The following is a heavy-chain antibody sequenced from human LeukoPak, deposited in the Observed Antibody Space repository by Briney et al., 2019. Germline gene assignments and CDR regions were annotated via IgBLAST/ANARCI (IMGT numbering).Heavy chain of an antibody. CDR3: ARAFLHNDFWSGYYTFYFDY. D-gene: IGHD3-3*01. CDR1: GYTFTGYY. J-gene: IGHJ4*02. V-gene: IGHV1-2*02. CDR2: INPNSGGT. Sequence: ASVKVSCKASGYTFTGYYMHWVRQAPGQGLEWMGWINPNSGGTNYAQKFQGRVTMTRDTSISTAYMELSRLRSDDTAVYYCARAFLHNDFWSGYYTFYFDYWGQGTLVTVSS.